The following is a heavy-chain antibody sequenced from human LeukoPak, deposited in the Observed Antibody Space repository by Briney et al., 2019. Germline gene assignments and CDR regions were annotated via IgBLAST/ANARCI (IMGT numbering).Heavy chain of an antibody. CDR3: AKLGPSCYSAVLI. Sequence: AGGSLRLSCAASGFTFSSYAMSWVRQAPGKGLEWVATIGGSGDTTYYADSVKGRFTISRDNAKNTLDLQMNSLRAEDTAIFYCAKLGPSCYSAVLIWGQGTLVTVSS. J-gene: IGHJ4*02. CDR1: GFTFSSYA. V-gene: IGHV3-23*01. D-gene: IGHD2-21*01. CDR2: IGGSGDTT.